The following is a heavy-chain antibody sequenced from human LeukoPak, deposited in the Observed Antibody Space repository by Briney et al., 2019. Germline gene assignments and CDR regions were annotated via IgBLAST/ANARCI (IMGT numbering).Heavy chain of an antibody. CDR3: ARGERYDY. CDR2: ISTSGDFT. J-gene: IGHJ4*02. V-gene: IGHV3-23*01. Sequence: GGSLRLSCATSGFTFSSYAMNWVRQAPGKGLECVSFISTSGDFTYYAASVKGRFTISRDNSKNTLYLQMNSLRAEDTAVYYCARGERYDYWGQGSLVTVSS. CDR1: GFTFSSYA.